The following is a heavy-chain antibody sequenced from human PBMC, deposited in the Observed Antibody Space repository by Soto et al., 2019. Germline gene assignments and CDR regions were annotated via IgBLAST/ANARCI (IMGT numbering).Heavy chain of an antibody. Sequence: GASVKVSCKASGYTFTGYYMHWVRQAPGQGLEWMGWINPNSGGTNYAQKFQGRVTMTRDTSISTAYMELSRLRSDDTAVYYCARRSGYSYGYCMDGWGQGTTVTVSS. CDR1: GYTFTGYY. CDR3: ARRSGYSYGYCMDG. CDR2: INPNSGGT. D-gene: IGHD5-18*01. J-gene: IGHJ6*02. V-gene: IGHV1-2*02.